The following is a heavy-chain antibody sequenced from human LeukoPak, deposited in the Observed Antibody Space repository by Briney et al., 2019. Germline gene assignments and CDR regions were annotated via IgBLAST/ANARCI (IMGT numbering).Heavy chain of an antibody. Sequence: SETLSLTCIVSGGSISSNTCYWGWIRQPPGKGLDWIGSVFYTGSTYYNPSLKRRVTISVDTSKNQLSLNLSSATAADTAVYYCARVNRDAFDIWGQGTIVTVSS. V-gene: IGHV4-39*01. CDR3: ARVNRDAFDI. CDR1: GGSISSNTCY. J-gene: IGHJ3*02. CDR2: VFYTGST. D-gene: IGHD1-14*01.